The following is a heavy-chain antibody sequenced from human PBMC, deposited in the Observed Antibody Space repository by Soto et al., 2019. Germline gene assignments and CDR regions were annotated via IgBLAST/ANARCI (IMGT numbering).Heavy chain of an antibody. Sequence: EVQLVESGGGLVKPWGSLRLSCVGSGLTLSDAWMNWVRQMPGKGPEWVGRIKTKSDGAVTDYAALAKGRFTISRDDSENTVYRQINSLKTEETAVYYCAREWFGDFVWGQGTLVTVSS. CDR3: AREWFGDFV. J-gene: IGHJ4*02. D-gene: IGHD3-10*01. V-gene: IGHV3-15*05. CDR1: GLTLSDAW. CDR2: IKTKSDGAVT.